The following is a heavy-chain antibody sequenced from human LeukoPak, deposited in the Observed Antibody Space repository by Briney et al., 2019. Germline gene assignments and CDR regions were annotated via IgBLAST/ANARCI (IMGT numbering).Heavy chain of an antibody. CDR3: ARGRGFASSSYYFDY. D-gene: IGHD6-6*01. CDR2: MYTSGSA. Sequence: SETLSLTCTVSGGSINSGDYYWNWIRQPAGKGLEWIGRMYTSGSAKYSPSLKSRVIISVDTSRNQFSLQLSSVTAADTAVYYCARGRGFASSSYYFDYWGQGSLVTVSS. V-gene: IGHV4-61*02. J-gene: IGHJ4*02. CDR1: GGSINSGDYY.